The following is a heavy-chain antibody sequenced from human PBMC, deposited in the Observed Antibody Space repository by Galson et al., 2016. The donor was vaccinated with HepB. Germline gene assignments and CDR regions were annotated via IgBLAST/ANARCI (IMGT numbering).Heavy chain of an antibody. D-gene: IGHD2-21*02. CDR3: ARGLTSIDAFDI. J-gene: IGHJ3*02. CDR2: IYYSGGT. Sequence: SETLSLTCTVSSGSISTYYWSWIRQPPGKGLEWIGFIYYSGGTNYNPSLKSRVTISVDTSKNQFSLKLTSVTAADTAVYYCARGLTSIDAFDIWGQGTMVTVSS. CDR1: SGSISTYY. V-gene: IGHV4-59*01.